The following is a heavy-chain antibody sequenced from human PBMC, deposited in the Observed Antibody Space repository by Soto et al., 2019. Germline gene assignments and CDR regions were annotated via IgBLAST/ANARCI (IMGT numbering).Heavy chain of an antibody. J-gene: IGHJ4*02. V-gene: IGHV3-21*01. CDR2: ISSSSSYI. CDR1: GFTFSSYS. Sequence: EVQLVESGGGLVKPGGSLRLSYAASGFTFSSYSMNWVRQAPGKGLEWVSSISSSSSYIYYADSVKGRFTISRDNAKNSLYLQMNSLRAEDTAVYYCASSPYYYDSSGYYDYWGQGTLVTVSS. CDR3: ASSPYYYDSSGYYDY. D-gene: IGHD3-22*01.